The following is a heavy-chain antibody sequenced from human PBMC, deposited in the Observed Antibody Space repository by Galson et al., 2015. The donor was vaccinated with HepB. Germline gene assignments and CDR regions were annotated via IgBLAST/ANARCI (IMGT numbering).Heavy chain of an antibody. CDR1: GFTFTNAW. J-gene: IGHJ3*02. CDR3: LAAFDM. Sequence: SLRLSCAGTGFTFTNAWMTWVRQAPGKGLEWVGRIKSKTGGGTIDYAAPVKGRFTISRDDSKNTLYLQMDSLKTEDTAMYYCLAAFDMWGQGTMVTVSS. V-gene: IGHV3-15*01. CDR2: IKSKTGGGTI.